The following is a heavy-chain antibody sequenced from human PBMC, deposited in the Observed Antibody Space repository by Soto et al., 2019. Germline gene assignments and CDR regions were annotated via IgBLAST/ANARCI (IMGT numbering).Heavy chain of an antibody. V-gene: IGHV1-3*01. J-gene: IGHJ4*02. Sequence: RXSXNVSLKASEYAXTSYTMDLVRQAPGQSLEWIGWINVGNCNTKYSQKFQGRVTITRDTSASTAYMEMGSLRSDETAVYYCARELQGLYYFYYWGRGTLGTVSS. D-gene: IGHD4-4*01. CDR3: ARELQGLYYFYY. CDR1: EYAXTSYT. CDR2: INVGNCNT.